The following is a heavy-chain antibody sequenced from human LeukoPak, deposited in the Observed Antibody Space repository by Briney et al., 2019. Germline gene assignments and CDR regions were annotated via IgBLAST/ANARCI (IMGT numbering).Heavy chain of an antibody. CDR3: ARLLTDYDCYYFYYMDV. Sequence: GESLQISCKGSGYSFTSYWIGWVRQMPGKGLEWMGIIYPGDSDTRYSPSFQGQVTISADKSISTAYLQWSSLKASDTAMYYCARLLTDYDCYYFYYMDVWGKGTTVTVSS. CDR2: IYPGDSDT. J-gene: IGHJ6*03. V-gene: IGHV5-51*01. D-gene: IGHD4-17*01. CDR1: GYSFTSYW.